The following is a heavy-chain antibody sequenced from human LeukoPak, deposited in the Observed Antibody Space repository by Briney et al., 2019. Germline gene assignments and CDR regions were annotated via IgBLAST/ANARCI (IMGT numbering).Heavy chain of an antibody. CDR3: AKEAITYYYDSSGYIF. D-gene: IGHD3-22*01. J-gene: IGHJ4*02. V-gene: IGHV3-73*01. CDR2: IRSKANSYAT. CDR1: GFTFSGST. Sequence: GGSLRLSCAASGFTFSGSTLHWVRQASGKGLEWVGHIRSKANSYATAYAASVKGRFSISRDDPKNTAYLQMNSLRAEDTAVYYCAKEAITYYYDSSGYIFWGQGTLVTVSS.